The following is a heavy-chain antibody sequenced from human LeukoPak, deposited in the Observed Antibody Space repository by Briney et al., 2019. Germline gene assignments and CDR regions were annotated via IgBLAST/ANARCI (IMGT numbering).Heavy chain of an antibody. CDR2: IYHTGSS. V-gene: IGHV4-38-2*01. J-gene: IGHJ4*02. CDR3: ARGGIVVAAYFDF. Sequence: PSETLPLTCDVSGYSISNDYYWGWIRQPPGKGLEWIGSIYHTGSSYYNPSLKSRVAISVDTSKNELFLKMRSVTAADTAVYYCARGGIVVAAYFDFWGRGTLVTVSS. D-gene: IGHD2-15*01. CDR1: GYSISNDYY.